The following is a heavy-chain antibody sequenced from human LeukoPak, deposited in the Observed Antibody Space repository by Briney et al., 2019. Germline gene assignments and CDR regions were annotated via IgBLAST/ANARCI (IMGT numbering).Heavy chain of an antibody. D-gene: IGHD2-2*01. CDR2: FDPEDGET. J-gene: IGHJ6*03. V-gene: IGHV1-24*01. Sequence: ASVKVSCKVSGYTLTELSMHWVRQAPGKGLEWMGGFDPEDGETIYAQKFQGRVTMTEDTSTDTAYMELSSLRSEDTAVYYCARGERGTLGVVPAAIHYYMDVWGKGTTVTVSS. CDR3: ARGERGTLGVVPAAIHYYMDV. CDR1: GYTLTELS.